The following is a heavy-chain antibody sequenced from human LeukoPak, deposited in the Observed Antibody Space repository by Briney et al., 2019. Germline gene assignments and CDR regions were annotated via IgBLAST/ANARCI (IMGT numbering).Heavy chain of an antibody. CDR2: ISSNGGST. CDR1: GFTFNSYA. CDR3: ARAGDDDAFDI. D-gene: IGHD4-17*01. J-gene: IGHJ3*02. Sequence: PGGSLRLSCAASGFTFNSYAMHWVRQAPGKGLEYVSAISSNGGSTYYANSVKGRFTISRDNSKNTLYLQMGSLRAEDMAVYYCARAGDDDAFDIWGQGTMVTVSS. V-gene: IGHV3-64*01.